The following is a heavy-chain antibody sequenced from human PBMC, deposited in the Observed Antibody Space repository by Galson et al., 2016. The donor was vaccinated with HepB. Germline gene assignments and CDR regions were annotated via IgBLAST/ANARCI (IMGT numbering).Heavy chain of an antibody. CDR3: ARGLWTIFGAVIIPNSVDFDS. D-gene: IGHD3-3*01. CDR2: IQYSGNT. CDR1: GGSISSTSYY. Sequence: SETLSLTCTVSGGSISSTSYYWGWIRQPPGKGLEWIGNIQYSGNTYYNPSLKSRVTISVDTSKNQFSLKLSSVTAADTAIYYCARGLWTIFGAVIIPNSVDFDSWGQGTLVTVTS. J-gene: IGHJ4*02. V-gene: IGHV4-39*01.